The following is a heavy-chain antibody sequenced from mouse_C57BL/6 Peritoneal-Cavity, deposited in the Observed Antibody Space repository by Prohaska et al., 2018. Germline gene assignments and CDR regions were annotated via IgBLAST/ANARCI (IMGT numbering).Heavy chain of an antibody. Sequence: QVQLQQSGPELVKPGASVKISCKASGYAFSSSWMNWVKQMPGKGLEWIGRIYPGDGDTNYNGKFKGKATLTADKSSSTAYMQLSSLTSEDSAVYFCASITTALDYWGQGTSVTVSS. J-gene: IGHJ4*01. CDR2: IYPGDGDT. V-gene: IGHV1-82*01. D-gene: IGHD1-1*01. CDR1: GYAFSSSW. CDR3: ASITTALDY.